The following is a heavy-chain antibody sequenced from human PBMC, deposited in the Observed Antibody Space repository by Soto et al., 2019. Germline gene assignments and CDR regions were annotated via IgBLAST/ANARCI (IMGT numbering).Heavy chain of an antibody. D-gene: IGHD2-2*01. CDR3: AKEGDIVVVPAASPDY. Sequence: PGGSLRLSCAASGFSVSSNYMTWVRQAPGKGLEWVSVIYSGGSTHYADSVRGRFTISRDNSKNTLYLQMNSLRAEDTAVYYCAKEGDIVVVPAASPDYWGQGTPVTVSS. CDR2: IYSGGST. J-gene: IGHJ4*02. V-gene: IGHV3-66*01. CDR1: GFSVSSNY.